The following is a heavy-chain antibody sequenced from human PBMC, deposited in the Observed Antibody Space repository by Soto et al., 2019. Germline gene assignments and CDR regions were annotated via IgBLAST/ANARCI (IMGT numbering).Heavy chain of an antibody. D-gene: IGHD3-3*01. CDR2: INGDGSRT. J-gene: IGHJ4*02. CDR1: GFTFSNW. V-gene: IGHV3-74*01. Sequence: EVQVVESGGGLVQPGGSLRLSCVVSGFTFSNWMHWVRQAPGKGLVCVSWINGDGSRTENADSVKGRFTISRDNAKNMLYLQMNSLRDKDTAVYYCARGTIRGQGTLVTVSS. CDR3: ARGTI.